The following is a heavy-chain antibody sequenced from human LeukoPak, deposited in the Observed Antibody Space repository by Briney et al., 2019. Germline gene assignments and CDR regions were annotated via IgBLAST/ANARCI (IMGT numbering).Heavy chain of an antibody. CDR3: ARDLRAAAGTTNWFDP. J-gene: IGHJ5*02. Sequence: SETLSLTCTVSGGSISSYYWSWIRQPPGKGLEWIGYIYYSGSTNYNPSLKSRVTISADTSKNQFSLKLSSVTAADTAVYYCARDLRAAAGTTNWFDPWGQGTLVTVSS. CDR2: IYYSGST. D-gene: IGHD6-13*01. V-gene: IGHV4-59*01. CDR1: GGSISSYY.